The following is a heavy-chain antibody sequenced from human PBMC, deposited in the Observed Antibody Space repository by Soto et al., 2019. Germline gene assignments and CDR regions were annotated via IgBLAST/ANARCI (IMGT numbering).Heavy chain of an antibody. CDR1: GFSFSSYA. CDR2: ISARGGSS. J-gene: IGHJ4*01. Sequence: DVQLLESGGGLVQPGGSLRLSCAASGFSFSSYAMVWVRQAPGKGLEWVSVISARGGSSYFADSVKGPFPISRDNSKNVLSLEMNSLRAADPAIYFCAKGSIEYSASVDNWGHGTLVLVSS. V-gene: IGHV3-23*01. D-gene: IGHD4-4*01. CDR3: AKGSIEYSASVDN.